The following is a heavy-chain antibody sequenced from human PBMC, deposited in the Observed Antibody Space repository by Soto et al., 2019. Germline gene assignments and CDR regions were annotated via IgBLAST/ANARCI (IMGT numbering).Heavy chain of an antibody. D-gene: IGHD5-12*01. J-gene: IGHJ5*02. V-gene: IGHV4-30-4*01. CDR2: ISYSGTT. CDR3: ARGRGYSYGLDP. Sequence: QVQLQESGPGLVKPSQTLSLTCTVSGDSISSANNYWSWIRQPPGEGLEWMGLISYSGTTSYSPSVKSRIAISLDTSKNQFSLSLTSVTAADTAVYYCARGRGYSYGLDPWGQGTLVTVSS. CDR1: GDSISSANNY.